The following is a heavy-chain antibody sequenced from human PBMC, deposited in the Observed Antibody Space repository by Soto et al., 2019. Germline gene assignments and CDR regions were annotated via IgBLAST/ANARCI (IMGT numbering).Heavy chain of an antibody. V-gene: IGHV1-18*01. CDR3: ARVRDYDYFDY. Sequence: ASGKDSCKDACYTFTSYGISWVRQAPGQGLEWMGWISAYNGNTNYAQKLQGRVTMTTDTSMSTAYMELRSLRSDDTAVYYCARVRDYDYFDYWGQGTLVTVSS. D-gene: IGHD3-16*01. J-gene: IGHJ4*02. CDR2: ISAYNGNT. CDR1: CYTFTSYG.